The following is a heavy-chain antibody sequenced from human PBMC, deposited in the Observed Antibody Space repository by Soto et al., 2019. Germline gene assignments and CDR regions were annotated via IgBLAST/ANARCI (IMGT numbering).Heavy chain of an antibody. Sequence: SETLSLTCTVSGGSISSSNSYWGWIRQPPGMGLEWIGSMYYSGSTYHNPSLKSRVTISVDTSKIQFSLKLSSVTAADTAVYYCASPNCSGGSCYSNDAFDIWGQGTMVTVSS. CDR1: GGSISSSNSY. CDR2: MYYSGST. J-gene: IGHJ3*02. V-gene: IGHV4-39*01. CDR3: ASPNCSGGSCYSNDAFDI. D-gene: IGHD2-15*01.